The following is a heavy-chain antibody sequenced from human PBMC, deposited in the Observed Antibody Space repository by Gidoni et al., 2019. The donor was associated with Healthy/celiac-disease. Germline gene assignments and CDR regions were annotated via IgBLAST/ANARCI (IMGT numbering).Heavy chain of an antibody. CDR2: IYTSGST. CDR3: ARDYGETAEYFQH. V-gene: IGHV4-61*02. J-gene: IGHJ1*01. Sequence: QVQLQESGPGLVKPSQTLSLPCNVPGGSISSGSYYWSWIRQPAGKGLEWIGRIYTSGSTNYNPSLKSRVTISVDTSKNQFSLKLSSVTAADTAVYYCARDYGETAEYFQHWGQGTLVTVSS. D-gene: IGHD4-17*01. CDR1: GGSISSGSYY.